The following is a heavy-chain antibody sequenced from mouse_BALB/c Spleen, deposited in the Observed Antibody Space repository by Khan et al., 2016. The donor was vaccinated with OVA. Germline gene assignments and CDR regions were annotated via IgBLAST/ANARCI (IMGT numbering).Heavy chain of an antibody. CDR1: GDSITSGF. Sequence: VQLQQSGPSLVKPSQTLSLTCSVTGDSITSGFRNWIRKFPGNKFEYLGYITYSGNTYYNPSLKSRISFTRDTSKSQYFLQLNSVTTEDTATYFCARSYGSWAMDYWGQGTSVTGSS. CDR2: ITYSGNT. CDR3: ARSYGSWAMDY. D-gene: IGHD1-1*01. V-gene: IGHV3-8*02. J-gene: IGHJ4*01.